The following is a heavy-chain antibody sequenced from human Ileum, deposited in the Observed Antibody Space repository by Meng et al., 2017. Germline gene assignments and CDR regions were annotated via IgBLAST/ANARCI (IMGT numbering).Heavy chain of an antibody. CDR3: ARGDDWAKSGNF. J-gene: IGHJ4*02. CDR1: GVAFSTSY. CDR2: IHPSGST. V-gene: IGHV4-34*01. Sequence: PVLFRSSETLSTPCADSGVAFSTSYLTCIRQSPGKGLDWIGEIHPSGSTYYSPSLQSRVTITLDTSKNQFSLTLNSVTAADTAVYYCARGDDWAKSGNFWGQGTLVTVSS. D-gene: IGHD3-9*01.